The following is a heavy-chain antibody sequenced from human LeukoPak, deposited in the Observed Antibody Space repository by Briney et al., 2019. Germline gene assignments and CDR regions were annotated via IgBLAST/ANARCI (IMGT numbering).Heavy chain of an antibody. CDR2: IFRTGNI. J-gene: IGHJ3*01. CDR3: AGLSDDSGGPSPLAFDV. D-gene: IGHD3-22*01. Sequence: GGSLRLSCAAPGFTVSATYIGWVRQAPGKGLDWVSVIFRTGNIFYADSVRGRFSISRDNSKNTLSLQMSSLRAEDTAVYFCAGLSDDSGGPSPLAFDVWGKGTMVTVA. CDR1: GFTVSATY. V-gene: IGHV3-66*04.